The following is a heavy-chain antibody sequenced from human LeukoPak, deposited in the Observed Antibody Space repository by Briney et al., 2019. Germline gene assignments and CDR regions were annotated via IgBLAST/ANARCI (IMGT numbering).Heavy chain of an antibody. CDR3: ARLKPYYYYYMDV. V-gene: IGHV4-4*07. CDR2: MHTSGST. J-gene: IGHJ6*03. Sequence: PSEALSLTCTFSGGSISSYYWSWLRQPAGKGLEWIGRMHTSGSTNYNPSLKSRVTMSVDTSKNQFSLKLSSVTAADTAVYYCARLKPYYYYYMDVWGKGTTVTVSS. CDR1: GGSISSYY.